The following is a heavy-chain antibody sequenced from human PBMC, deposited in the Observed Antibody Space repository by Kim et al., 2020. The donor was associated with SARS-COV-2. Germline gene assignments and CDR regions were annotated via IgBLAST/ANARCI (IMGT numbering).Heavy chain of an antibody. D-gene: IGHD2-15*01. Sequence: GESLKISCKGSGYTFSTYWIGWVRQMPGKGLEWMGIIYPDDSDTRYSPSFQGQVTISADKSISTAYLQWSSLKASDTAMYYCARRNRDCSGGSCYPRYFDHWGQGTLVTVSS. V-gene: IGHV5-51*01. CDR2: IYPDDSDT. CDR1: GYTFSTYW. CDR3: ARRNRDCSGGSCYPRYFDH. J-gene: IGHJ4*02.